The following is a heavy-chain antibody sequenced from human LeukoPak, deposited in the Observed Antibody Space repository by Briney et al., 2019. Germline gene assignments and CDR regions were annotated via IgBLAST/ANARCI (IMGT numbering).Heavy chain of an antibody. Sequence: PGGSLRLSCAASGFTFSSYALTWVRQAPGKGLDWVSGIRGVGEIPDFPYYAESVKGRFTISRDSSKNTVYLQMNSLRGEDTAVYYCAKTMFYYGSSGYYWYFDYWGQGTLVTVSS. J-gene: IGHJ4*02. CDR1: GFTFSSYA. CDR2: IRGVGEIP. CDR3: AKTMFYYGSSGYYWYFDY. V-gene: IGHV3-23*01. D-gene: IGHD3-22*01.